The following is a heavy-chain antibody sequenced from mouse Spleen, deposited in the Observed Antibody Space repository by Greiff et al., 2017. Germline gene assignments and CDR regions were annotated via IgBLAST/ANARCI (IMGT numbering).Heavy chain of an antibody. D-gene: IGHD1-1*01. J-gene: IGHJ1*03. CDR1: GFTFSSYA. V-gene: IGHV5-4*01. CDR2: ISDGGSYT. Sequence: EVMLVESGGGLVKPGGSLKLSCAASGFTFSSYAMSWVRQTPEKRLEWVATISDGGSYTYYPDNVKGRFTISRDNAKNNLYLQMSHLKSEDTAMYYCARDGRGYFDVWGTGTTVTVSS. CDR3: ARDGRGYFDV.